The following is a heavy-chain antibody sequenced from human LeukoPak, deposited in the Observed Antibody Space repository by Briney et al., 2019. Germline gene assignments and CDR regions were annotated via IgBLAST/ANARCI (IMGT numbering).Heavy chain of an antibody. D-gene: IGHD3-10*01. CDR3: ARVGPYGSGSFDY. V-gene: IGHV4-39*07. CDR1: GGSISSSSYY. J-gene: IGHJ4*02. Sequence: LSETLSLTCTVSGGSISSSSYYWGWIRQPPGKGLEWIGSIYYSGSTYYNPSLKSRVTISVDTSKNQFSLKLSSVTAADTAVYYCARVGPYGSGSFDYWGQGTLVTVSS. CDR2: IYYSGST.